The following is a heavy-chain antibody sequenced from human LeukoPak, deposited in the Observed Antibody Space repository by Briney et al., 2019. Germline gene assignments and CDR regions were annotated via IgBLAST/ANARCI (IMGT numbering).Heavy chain of an antibody. CDR3: ARGCGGDCYYYMDV. V-gene: IGHV3-21*01. CDR1: GFTFSRYS. Sequence: GGSLRLSCAASGFTFSRYSMKRLRRAPGKGMEWVSSISSSRSNIYSADSVKGRFSISRDNAKNSLYLQMNSLRAEDTAVYYCARGCGGDCYYYMDVWGKGTTVIVSS. J-gene: IGHJ6*03. D-gene: IGHD2-21*01. CDR2: ISSSRSNI.